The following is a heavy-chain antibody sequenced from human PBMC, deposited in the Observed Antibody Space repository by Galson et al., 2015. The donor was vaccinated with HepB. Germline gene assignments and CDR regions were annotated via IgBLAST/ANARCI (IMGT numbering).Heavy chain of an antibody. J-gene: IGHJ5*02. Sequence: SLRLSCAASGFTFSSYAMHWVRQAPGKGLEYVSAISSNGGSTYYADSGKGRFTISRDNSKNTLYLQMSSLRAEDTAVYYCVKDPNGRVVTAEWFDPWGQGTLVTVSS. CDR1: GFTFSSYA. D-gene: IGHD2-21*02. CDR3: VKDPNGRVVTAEWFDP. V-gene: IGHV3-64D*06. CDR2: ISSNGGST.